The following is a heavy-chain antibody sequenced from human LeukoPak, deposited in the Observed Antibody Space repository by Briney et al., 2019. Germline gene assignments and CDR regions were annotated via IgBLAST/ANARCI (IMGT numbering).Heavy chain of an antibody. CDR1: GFTFSSYG. D-gene: IGHD2-8*02. CDR3: ARDRPSRRPGLVVDF. V-gene: IGHV3-30*03. CDR2: ISSDGSTK. J-gene: IGHJ4*02. Sequence: PGGSLRLSCAASGFTFSSYGMHWVRQAPGKGLDWVALISSDGSTKYYADSVKGRFTISRDNAKNSLYLQMNSLRADDTAVYYCARDRPSRRPGLVVDFWGQGTLVTVSS.